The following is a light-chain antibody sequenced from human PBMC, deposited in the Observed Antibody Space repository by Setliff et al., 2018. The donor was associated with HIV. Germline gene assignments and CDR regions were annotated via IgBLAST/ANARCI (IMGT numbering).Light chain of an antibody. CDR2: DVT. CDR3: CSYAGGDTWI. J-gene: IGLJ2*01. CDR1: SSDVGGHDY. V-gene: IGLV2-23*02. Sequence: QSALTQVASVSGSPGQSITISCTGTSSDVGGHDYVSWYQQHPDKAPKLIIYDVTNRPSGISDRFSGSKSGNTASLTISGLQAEDEAHYYCCSYAGGDTWIFGGGTKVTVL.